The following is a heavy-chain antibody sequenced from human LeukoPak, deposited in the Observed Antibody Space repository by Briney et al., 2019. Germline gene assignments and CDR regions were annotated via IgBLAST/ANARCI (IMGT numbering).Heavy chain of an antibody. CDR1: GASFSGFY. CDR2: INDSGGT. V-gene: IGHV4-34*01. D-gene: IGHD6-19*01. Sequence: PSETLSLTCDVTGASFSGFYWSWIRQPPGKGLEWIGEINDSGGTNYNPSLQSRVTLSVDRSNTRFSLKVRSVTAADTAVYYCATNWGSSGWFVPYWGRGTLVTVSS. J-gene: IGHJ4*02. CDR3: ATNWGSSGWFVPY.